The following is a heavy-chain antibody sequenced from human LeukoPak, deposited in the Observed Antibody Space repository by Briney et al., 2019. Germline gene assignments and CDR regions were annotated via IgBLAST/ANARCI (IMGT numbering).Heavy chain of an antibody. J-gene: IGHJ5*02. CDR3: ARGRVSNDFWSGYSHNWFDP. CDR1: GVSISRTTYY. V-gene: IGHV4-39*07. Sequence: SEPLSLTCTLSGVSISRTTYYWAWIRQSPGRGLEWIGEIDPNGNTKYNPSLETRVTISLDTSKNQFSLRLSSVTAAETAIYYCARGRVSNDFWSGYSHNWFDPWGQGALVAVSS. D-gene: IGHD3-3*01. CDR2: IDPNGNT.